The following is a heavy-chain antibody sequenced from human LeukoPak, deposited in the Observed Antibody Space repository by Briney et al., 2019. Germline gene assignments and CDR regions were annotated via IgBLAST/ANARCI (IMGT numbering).Heavy chain of an antibody. D-gene: IGHD2-2*01. CDR1: GYTFTDYY. CDR3: ARANFLYCSSSTCLFDY. V-gene: IGHV1-2*02. Sequence: ASVKVSCKASGYTFTDYYMHWVRQAPGQGVEWMGWINPNDGDTNYAQKLQGRVTMTRDTSISTAHMEVSRLRSDDTAVYYCARANFLYCSSSTCLFDYWGQGTLVTVSS. CDR2: INPNDGDT. J-gene: IGHJ4*02.